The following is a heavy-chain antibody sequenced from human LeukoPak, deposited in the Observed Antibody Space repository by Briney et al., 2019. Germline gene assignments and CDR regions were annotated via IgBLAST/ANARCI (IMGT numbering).Heavy chain of an antibody. J-gene: IGHJ6*03. CDR3: ARDRGMYSSSLNYYYYYMDV. CDR2: IYTSGGT. CDR1: GGSISSGSYY. Sequence: SQTLSLTCTVSGGSISSGSYYWSCIRQPAGKGLEWIGRIYTSGGTNYNPSLKSRVTISVDTSKNQFSLKLSSVTAADTAVYYCARDRGMYSSSLNYYYYYMDVWGKGTTVTVSS. D-gene: IGHD6-6*01. V-gene: IGHV4-61*02.